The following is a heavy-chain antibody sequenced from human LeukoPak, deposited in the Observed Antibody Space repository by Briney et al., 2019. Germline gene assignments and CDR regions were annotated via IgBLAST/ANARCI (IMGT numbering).Heavy chain of an antibody. V-gene: IGHV4-34*01. CDR3: ARGMEYQLLSYFDY. CDR1: GGSFRGYY. D-gene: IGHD2-2*01. CDR2: INQSGST. Sequence: PSEPLSLTCAVYGGSFRGYYWSWIRHPPGKGVEWIQKINQSGSTKYNPSLKTRVTIPGDTSKNPFSLKLSSVTAADTAVYYCARGMEYQLLSYFDYWGQGTLVTVSS. J-gene: IGHJ4*02.